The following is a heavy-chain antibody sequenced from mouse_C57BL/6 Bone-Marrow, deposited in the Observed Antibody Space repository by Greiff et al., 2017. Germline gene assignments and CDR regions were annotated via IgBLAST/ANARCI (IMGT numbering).Heavy chain of an antibody. D-gene: IGHD1-1*01. CDR1: GYSFTGYY. CDR2: INPSTGGT. CDR3: ARGFITTVYYAMDY. J-gene: IGHJ4*01. V-gene: IGHV1-42*01. Sequence: EVQLVESGPELVKPGASVKISCKASGYSFTGYYMNWVKQSPEKSLEWIGEINPSTGGTTYNQKFKAKATLTVDKSSSTAYMQLKSLTSEDSAVYYCARGFITTVYYAMDYWGQGTSVTVSS.